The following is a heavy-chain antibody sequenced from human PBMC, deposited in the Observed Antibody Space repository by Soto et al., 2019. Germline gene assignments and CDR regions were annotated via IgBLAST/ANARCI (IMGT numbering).Heavy chain of an antibody. V-gene: IGHV3-23*01. CDR3: ANARGVLRDPEAYCGGDCSPFDY. J-gene: IGHJ4*02. Sequence: GGSLRLSCAASGFTFSSYAMSWVRQAPGKGLEWVSAISGSGGSTYYADSVKGRFTISRDNSKNTLYLQMNSLRAEDTAVYYCANARGVLRDPEAYCGGDCSPFDYWGQGTLVTVSS. D-gene: IGHD2-21*01. CDR2: ISGSGGST. CDR1: GFTFSSYA.